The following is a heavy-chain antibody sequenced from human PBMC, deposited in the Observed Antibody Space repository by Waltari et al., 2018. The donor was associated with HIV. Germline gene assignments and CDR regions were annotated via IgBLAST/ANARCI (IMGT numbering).Heavy chain of an antibody. Sequence: QVQLQQWGAGLLKPSETLSLTCAVYGGSFSGYYWSWIRQPPGKGLEWIGEINHSGSTNYNPSLKSRVTISVDTSKNQFSLKLSSVTAADTAVYYCARVEVEQLVLGGYFDYWGQGTLVTVSS. V-gene: IGHV4-34*01. CDR3: ARVEVEQLVLGGYFDY. CDR2: INHSGST. J-gene: IGHJ4*02. CDR1: GGSFSGYY. D-gene: IGHD6-13*01.